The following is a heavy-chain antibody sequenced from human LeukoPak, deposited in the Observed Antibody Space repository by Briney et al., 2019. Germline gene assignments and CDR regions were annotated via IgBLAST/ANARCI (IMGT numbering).Heavy chain of an antibody. CDR3: ARDLNEYDAFDI. J-gene: IGHJ3*02. V-gene: IGHV3-21*01. Sequence: PGGSLRLSCAASGFTFSSYSMNWVRQAPGKGLEWVSSISSSSSSYIYYADSVKGRFTISRDNAKNSLYLQMNSLRAEDTAMYYCARDLNEYDAFDIWGQGTMVTVSS. D-gene: IGHD1-1*01. CDR2: ISSSSSSYI. CDR1: GFTFSSYS.